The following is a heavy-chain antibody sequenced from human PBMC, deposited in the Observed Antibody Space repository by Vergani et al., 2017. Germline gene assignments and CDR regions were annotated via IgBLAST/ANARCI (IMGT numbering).Heavy chain of an antibody. V-gene: IGHV4-31*03. CDR2: IYNSGST. D-gene: IGHD4-23*01. J-gene: IGHJ3*02. CDR3: ASQDDHNGNPGAFDI. CDR1: GGSLSSGSYY. Sequence: QVQLQESGPGLLKPSQTLSLTCTVSGGSLSSGSYYWSWVRQRPGKGLEWIGYIYNSGSTYYNPFLKSRVTISVDASKNQFSLKLSSVTAADTAVYYCASQDDHNGNPGAFDIWGQGTKVTVSS.